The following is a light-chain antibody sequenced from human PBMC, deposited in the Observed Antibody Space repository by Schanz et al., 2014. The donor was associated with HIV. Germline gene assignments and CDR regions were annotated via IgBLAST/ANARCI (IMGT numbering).Light chain of an antibody. CDR1: SSDVGGYNY. CDR3: SSYAGSYTFYV. CDR2: EVS. Sequence: QSALTQPASVSGSPGQSITISCTGTSSDVGGYNYVSWYQQHPGKAPKLMIYEVSKRPSGVPDRFSGSKSGNTASLTVSGLQAEDEADYYCSSYAGSYTFYVFGTGTKLTVL. V-gene: IGLV2-8*01. J-gene: IGLJ1*01.